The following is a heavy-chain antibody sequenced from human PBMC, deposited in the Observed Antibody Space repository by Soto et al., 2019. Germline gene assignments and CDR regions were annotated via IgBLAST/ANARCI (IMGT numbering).Heavy chain of an antibody. J-gene: IGHJ4*02. CDR1: ADTFTSYY. Sequence: EASVKVSCKAPADTFTSYYIHLLRQAPVHVLEWMGIINPNGGSTRFAQTFQGRVTMTTDTSTSTAYMELRSLRSDDTAVYYCARDRPLDTIFGVVILYYFDYWGQGTLVTVSS. CDR3: ARDRPLDTIFGVVILYYFDY. D-gene: IGHD3-3*01. V-gene: IGHV1-46*01. CDR2: INPNGGST.